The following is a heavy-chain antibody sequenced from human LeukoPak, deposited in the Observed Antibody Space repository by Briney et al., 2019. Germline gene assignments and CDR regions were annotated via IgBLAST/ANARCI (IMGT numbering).Heavy chain of an antibody. CDR3: AKSWNYYDSSGDDAFDI. Sequence: GGSLRLSCAAAGFTFSDYGMNWVRQAPGKGLKGRFTISRDNSKNTLYLQMNSLRVEDTAVYYCAKSWNYYDSSGDDAFDIWGQGTMVTVSS. V-gene: IGHV3-23*01. CDR1: GFTFSDYG. J-gene: IGHJ3*02. D-gene: IGHD3-22*01.